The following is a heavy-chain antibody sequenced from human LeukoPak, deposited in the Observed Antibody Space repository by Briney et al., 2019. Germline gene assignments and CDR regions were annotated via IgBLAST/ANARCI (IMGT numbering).Heavy chain of an antibody. J-gene: IGHJ5*02. V-gene: IGHV4-34*01. CDR1: GGSFSGYY. CDR2: INHSGST. D-gene: IGHD3-10*01. CDR3: ARWGLYYYGSGSYYTRHWFDP. Sequence: SETLSLTCAVYGGSFSGYYWSWIRQPPGKGLEWIGEINHSGSTNYNPSLKSRVTISVDTSKNQFSLKLSSVTAADTAVYYCARWGLYYYGSGSYYTRHWFDPWGQGTLVTVSS.